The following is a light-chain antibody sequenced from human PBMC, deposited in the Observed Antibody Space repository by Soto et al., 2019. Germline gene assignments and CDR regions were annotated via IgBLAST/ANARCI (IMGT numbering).Light chain of an antibody. CDR3: GTWDSSLSARGVV. J-gene: IGLJ2*01. V-gene: IGLV1-51*01. CDR1: SFNIGNNY. CDR2: DNN. Sequence: QSVLTQPPSVSAAPGQKVTISCSGSSFNIGNNYVSWYQQLPGTAPKLLIYDNNKRPSGIPDRFSGSKSGTSATLGITGLQTGDEADYYCGTWDSSLSARGVVFGGGTKLTVL.